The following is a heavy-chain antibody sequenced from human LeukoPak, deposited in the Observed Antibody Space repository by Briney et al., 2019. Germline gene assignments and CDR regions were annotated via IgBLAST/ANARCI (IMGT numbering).Heavy chain of an antibody. CDR1: GFTFSSYG. J-gene: IGHJ4*02. CDR2: ISYDGSNK. Sequence: GGSLRHSCAASGFTFSSYGMHWVRQAPGKGLEWVAVISYDGSNKYYADSVKGRFTISRDNSKNTLYLQMNSLRAEDTAVYYCAKVHGYFNYFDYWGQGTLVTVSS. D-gene: IGHD2-21*01. V-gene: IGHV3-30*18. CDR3: AKVHGYFNYFDY.